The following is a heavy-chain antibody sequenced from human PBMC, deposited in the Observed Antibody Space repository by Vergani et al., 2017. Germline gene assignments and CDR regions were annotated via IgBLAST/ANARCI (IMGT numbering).Heavy chain of an antibody. J-gene: IGHJ4*02. CDR3: ARDGGMGGDACLRD. CDR2: IWYDGSNK. V-gene: IGHV3-33*01. Sequence: VQLVESGGGVVQPGRSLRLSCAASGCTSSRYGMHWFRQAPGKGLDWVAVIWYDGSNKYYTDSVKGRFTISSDSSKNTLYLQMNSLRAEDTAVYYCARDGGMGGDACLRDWGQGTLVTVSS. D-gene: IGHD2-15*01. CDR1: GCTSSRYG.